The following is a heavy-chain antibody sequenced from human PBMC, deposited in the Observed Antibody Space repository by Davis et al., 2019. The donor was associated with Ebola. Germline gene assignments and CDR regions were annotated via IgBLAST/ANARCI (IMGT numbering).Heavy chain of an antibody. V-gene: IGHV1-46*01. CDR1: GYTFTSYA. J-gene: IGHJ6*02. CDR2: INPSGGST. D-gene: IGHD3-3*01. CDR3: AAVSHYDFWPAPLDYYYGMDV. Sequence: ASVKVSCKASGYTFTSYAMHWVRQAPGQGLEWMGIINPSGGSTSYAQKFQGRVTMTRDTSTSTVYMELSSLRSEDTAVYYCAAVSHYDFWPAPLDYYYGMDVWGQGTTVTVSS.